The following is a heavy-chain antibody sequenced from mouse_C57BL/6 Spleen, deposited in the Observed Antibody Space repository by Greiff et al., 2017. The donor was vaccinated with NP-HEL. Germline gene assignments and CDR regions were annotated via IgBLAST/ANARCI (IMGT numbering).Heavy chain of an antibody. CDR3: ARGVYYDYDVGFAY. Sequence: QVQLKESGAELMKPGASVKLSCKATGYTFTGYWIEWVKQRPGHGLEWIGEILPGSGSTNYNEKFKGKATFTADTSSNTAYMQLSSLTTEDSAIYYCARGVYYDYDVGFAYWGQGTLVTVSA. V-gene: IGHV1-9*01. CDR2: ILPGSGST. J-gene: IGHJ3*01. CDR1: GYTFTGYW. D-gene: IGHD2-4*01.